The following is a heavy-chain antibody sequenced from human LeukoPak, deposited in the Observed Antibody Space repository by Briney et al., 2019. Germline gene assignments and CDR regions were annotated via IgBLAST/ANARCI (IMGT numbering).Heavy chain of an antibody. J-gene: IGHJ4*02. CDR2: INTDGSST. CDR3: TRDYSSCPDY. Sequence: GGSLRLSCTASGLTFRTYWMHWVRHAPGKGLVWVSRINTDGSSTTYADSVKGRFTISRDNAKNTLYLQMNSLRAEDTAVYYCTRDYSSCPDYWGQGTLVTVSS. D-gene: IGHD6-13*01. V-gene: IGHV3-74*01. CDR1: GLTFRTYW.